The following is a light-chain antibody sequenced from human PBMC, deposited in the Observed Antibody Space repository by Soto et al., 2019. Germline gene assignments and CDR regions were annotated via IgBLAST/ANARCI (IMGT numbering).Light chain of an antibody. CDR3: QQRSNWPGT. V-gene: IGKV3-11*01. J-gene: IGKJ2*01. CDR2: DAS. CDR1: QSVSGS. Sequence: EIVLTQSPATLSLSPGERATLSCRASQSVSGSLAWYQQKPGQAPRLLIYDASNRATGIPARFSGSGYGTDFTLTISTLEPEDFAVYYCQQRSNWPGTFGQGTKLEIK.